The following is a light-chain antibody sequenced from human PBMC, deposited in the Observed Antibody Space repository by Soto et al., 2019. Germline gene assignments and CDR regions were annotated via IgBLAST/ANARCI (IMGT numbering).Light chain of an antibody. CDR1: QRVASDY. J-gene: IGKJ1*01. CDR3: QQYGSLSWT. Sequence: DTVLTQAPCTLSXSXXGXXXXXXXXSQRVASDYLAWYQQKPGQAPRILIFGASGRATGIPDRFSGSGSGTDFTLTISRLEPEDFAVYYCQQYGSLSWTFGQGTKVDI. V-gene: IGKV3-20*01. CDR2: GAS.